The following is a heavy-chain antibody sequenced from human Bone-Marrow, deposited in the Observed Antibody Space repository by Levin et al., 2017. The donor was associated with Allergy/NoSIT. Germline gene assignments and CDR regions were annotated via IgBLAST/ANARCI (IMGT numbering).Heavy chain of an antibody. Sequence: GESLKISCKATGYSFSRYDINWVRQATGQGPEGMGWLNPNSGNTVLAQKFQGRVTLTRNTSISTAYLELSSLRDDDTALYYCARGLLLYPHAFDIWGQGTVVTVSS. CDR2: LNPNSGNT. CDR3: ARGLLLYPHAFDI. J-gene: IGHJ3*02. D-gene: IGHD2-2*02. V-gene: IGHV1-8*01. CDR1: GYSFSRYD.